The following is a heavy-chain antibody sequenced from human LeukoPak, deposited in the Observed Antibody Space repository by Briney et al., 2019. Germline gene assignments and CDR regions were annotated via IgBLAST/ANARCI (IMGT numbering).Heavy chain of an antibody. Sequence: SSETLSLTCTVSGGSISSSSYYWGWIRQPPGKGLEWIGTIYHSGSTYYNPSLKSRVTISVDTSKNQFSLKLSSVTAADTAVYYCAREGVGYDFWSGYYRAGPAVRRSNMDVWGKGTTVTVSS. CDR3: AREGVGYDFWSGYYRAGPAVRRSNMDV. D-gene: IGHD3-3*01. CDR2: IYHSGST. V-gene: IGHV4-39*07. CDR1: GGSISSSSYY. J-gene: IGHJ6*03.